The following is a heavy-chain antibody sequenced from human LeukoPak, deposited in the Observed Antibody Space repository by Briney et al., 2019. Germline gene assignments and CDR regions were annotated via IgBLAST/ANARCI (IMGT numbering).Heavy chain of an antibody. D-gene: IGHD2-21*01. CDR2: MNPSGASA. CDR3: ARGAPVVVPSDYGPGYFRL. J-gene: IGHJ1*01. Sequence: ASVKVSCKASGYTFTAYYIHWLRQAPGHGLEWMGIMNPSGASASYAQKFQGRVTMTRDTSTSTVYMELSSLRSEDTAVYYCARGAPVVVPSDYGPGYFRLWGQGTLVTVSS. V-gene: IGHV1-46*01. CDR1: GYTFTAYY.